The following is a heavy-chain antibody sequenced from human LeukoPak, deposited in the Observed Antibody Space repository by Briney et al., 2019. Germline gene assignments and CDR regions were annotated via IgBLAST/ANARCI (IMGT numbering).Heavy chain of an antibody. CDR2: IYYSGST. J-gene: IGHJ4*02. CDR3: ARDSRAYCGGDCSLDYFDY. CDR1: GGSISSGDYY. V-gene: IGHV4-30-4*01. D-gene: IGHD2-21*02. Sequence: SSETLSLTCTVSGGSISSGDYYWSWIRQPPGKGLEWIGYIYYSGSTYYNPSLKSRVTISVDTSKNQFSLKLSSVTAADTAVYYCARDSRAYCGGDCSLDYFDYWGQGTLVTVSS.